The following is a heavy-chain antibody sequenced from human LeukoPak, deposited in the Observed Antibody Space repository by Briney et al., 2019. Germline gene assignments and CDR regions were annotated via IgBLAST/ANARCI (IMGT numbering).Heavy chain of an antibody. CDR2: ISSSSSYI. Sequence: PGGSLRLSCAASGFTFSSYSMNWVRQAPGKGLEWVSSISSSSSYIYYADSVKGRFTISRDNAKNSLYLQMNSLRAEDTAVYYCASGLEGGAFFDYWGQGTLVTVSS. J-gene: IGHJ4*02. V-gene: IGHV3-21*01. D-gene: IGHD1-26*01. CDR3: ASGLEGGAFFDY. CDR1: GFTFSSYS.